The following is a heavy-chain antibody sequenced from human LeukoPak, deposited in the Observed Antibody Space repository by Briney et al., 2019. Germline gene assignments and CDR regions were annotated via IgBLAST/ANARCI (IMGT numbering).Heavy chain of an antibody. CDR1: GYSISSGYF. J-gene: IGHJ2*01. CDR3: ARVYYSSSYDYWYFDL. D-gene: IGHD6-13*01. Sequence: TSETLSLTCTVSGYSISSGYFWGWIRQPPGKGLEWIGYKDYSGSTNYNRSLKSRVTISVDTSKNQFSLKLSSVTAADTAVYYCARVYYSSSYDYWYFDLWGRGTLVTVSS. V-gene: IGHV4-38-2*02. CDR2: KDYSGST.